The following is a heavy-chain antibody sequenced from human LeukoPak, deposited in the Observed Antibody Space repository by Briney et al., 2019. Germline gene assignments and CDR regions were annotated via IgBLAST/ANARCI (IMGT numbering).Heavy chain of an antibody. CDR2: IYYSGST. CDR3: ARLGLPRSWFDP. Sequence: SETLSLTCTVSGGSISSYYWGWIRQPPGKGLEWIGYIYYSGSTNYNPSLKSRVTISVDTSKNQFSLKLSSVTAADTAVYYCARLGLPRSWFDPWGQGTLVTVSS. CDR1: GGSISSYY. J-gene: IGHJ5*02. D-gene: IGHD5-18*01. V-gene: IGHV4-59*08.